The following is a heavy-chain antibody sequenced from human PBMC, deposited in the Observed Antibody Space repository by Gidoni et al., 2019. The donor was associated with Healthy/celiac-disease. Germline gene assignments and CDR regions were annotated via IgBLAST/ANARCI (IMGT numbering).Heavy chain of an antibody. V-gene: IGHV3-9*01. CDR1: GFTFDDYA. J-gene: IGHJ5*02. CDR3: AKGAGGYDFWSGYYTP. CDR2: SSWNSGSI. Sequence: EVQLVESGGGLVQPGRSLRLSCAASGFTFDDYAMHWVRQAPGKGLEWVSGSSWNSGSIGYADSVKGRFTISRDNAKNSLYLQMNSLRAEDTALYYCAKGAGGYDFWSGYYTPWGQGTLVTVSS. D-gene: IGHD3-3*01.